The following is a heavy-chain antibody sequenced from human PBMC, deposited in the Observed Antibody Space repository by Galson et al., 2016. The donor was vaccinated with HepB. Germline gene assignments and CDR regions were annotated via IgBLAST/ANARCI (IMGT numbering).Heavy chain of an antibody. Sequence: SVKVSCKAFGSAFISFYMHWVRQAPGRGLEWMGLINPSDGSTSHAQKFQGRVTLSRDTSTNTLYMDLSSLRGDDTAVYYCARGEPRDGHYYGLDVWGQGTTVTVSS. CDR2: INPSDGST. D-gene: IGHD1-14*01. CDR3: ARGEPRDGHYYGLDV. CDR1: GSAFISFY. V-gene: IGHV1-46*01. J-gene: IGHJ6*02.